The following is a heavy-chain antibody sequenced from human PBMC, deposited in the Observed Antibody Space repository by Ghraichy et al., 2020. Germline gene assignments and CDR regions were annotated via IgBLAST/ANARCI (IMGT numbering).Heavy chain of an antibody. V-gene: IGHV4-39*01. CDR1: GGSISSSSYY. J-gene: IGHJ3*02. CDR3: ARAYYYDSSGSHDAFDI. CDR2: IYYSGST. Sequence: ESLNISCTVSGGSISSSSYYWGWIRQPPGKGLEWIGSIYYSGSTYYNPSLKSRVTISVDTSKNQFSLKLSSVTAADTAVYYCARAYYYDSSGSHDAFDIWGQGTMVTVSS. D-gene: IGHD3-22*01.